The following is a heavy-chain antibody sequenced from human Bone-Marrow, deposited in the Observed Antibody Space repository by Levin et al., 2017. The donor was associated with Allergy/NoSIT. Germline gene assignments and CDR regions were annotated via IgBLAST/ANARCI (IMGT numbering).Heavy chain of an antibody. CDR3: TTSPGFADSPLDD. J-gene: IGHJ4*02. V-gene: IGHV3-15*01. CDR2: IKSQSDGGTT. D-gene: IGHD1-1*01. CDR1: GLTFRNVW. Sequence: ATGLTFRNVWMTWVRQIPGKGLEWVGRIKSQSDGGTTDYAAPVEGRFTISRDDSMQTLYLQMNSLKTEDTAVYYCTTSPGFADSPLDDWGQGTLVTVSS.